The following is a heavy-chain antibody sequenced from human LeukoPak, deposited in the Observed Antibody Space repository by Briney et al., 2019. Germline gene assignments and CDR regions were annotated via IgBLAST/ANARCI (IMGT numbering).Heavy chain of an antibody. J-gene: IGHJ6*02. CDR1: GYTFTSYD. D-gene: IGHD6-13*01. CDR3: ARVGSSSWYASFYYYYGMDV. CDR2: MNPNSGNT. V-gene: IGHV1-8*01. Sequence: GASVKVSCKASGYTFTSYDINWVRRATGQGLEWMGWMNPNSGNTGYAQKFQGRVTMTRNTSISTAYMELSSLRSEDTAVYYCARVGSSSWYASFYYYYGMDVWGQGTTVTVSS.